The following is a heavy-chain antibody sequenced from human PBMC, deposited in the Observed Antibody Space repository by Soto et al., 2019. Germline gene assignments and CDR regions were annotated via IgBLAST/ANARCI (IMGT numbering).Heavy chain of an antibody. V-gene: IGHV4-4*02. J-gene: IGHJ6*03. CDR1: SGSISSSNW. D-gene: IGHD3-10*01. CDR3: ARARHYYGSGSSYYYYMDV. CDR2: IYHSGST. Sequence: SETLSLTCAVSSGSISSSNWWSWVRQPPGKGLEWIGEIYHSGSTNYNPSLKSRVTISVDKSKNQFSLKLSSVTAADPAVYYCARARHYYGSGSSYYYYMDVWGKGTTVTVSS.